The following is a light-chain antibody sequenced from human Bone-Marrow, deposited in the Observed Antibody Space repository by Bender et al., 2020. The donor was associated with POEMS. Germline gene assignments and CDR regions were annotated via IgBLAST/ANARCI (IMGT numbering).Light chain of an antibody. J-gene: IGLJ1*01. CDR1: RFDVGDYNY. Sequence: QSALTQPRSVSGSPGQSVTISCTGTRFDVGDYNYVSWYRQYPGKAPKVIIYDVIKRPSRVPDRFSGSKSGNTASLTISGLQAEDEADYYCCSYAGTSYVFGTGTKVTVL. CDR3: CSYAGTSYV. V-gene: IGLV2-11*01. CDR2: DVI.